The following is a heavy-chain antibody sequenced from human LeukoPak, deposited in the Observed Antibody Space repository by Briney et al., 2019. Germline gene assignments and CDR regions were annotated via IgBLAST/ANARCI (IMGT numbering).Heavy chain of an antibody. D-gene: IGHD3-3*01. CDR2: ISGSGAGT. Sequence: GGSLRLSCSASGFTFSSDAMSSVRQAPGKGLGWVSAISGSGAGTHYADSVKGRFTISRDNSKNTLYLQMNSLRAEDTAVYYCAKLTYDGQTNYWGQGTLVTVSS. J-gene: IGHJ4*02. CDR3: AKLTYDGQTNY. V-gene: IGHV3-23*01. CDR1: GFTFSSDA.